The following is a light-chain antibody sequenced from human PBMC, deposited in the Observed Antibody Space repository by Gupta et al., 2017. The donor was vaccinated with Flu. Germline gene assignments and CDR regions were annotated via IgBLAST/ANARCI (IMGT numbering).Light chain of an antibody. CDR2: GTS. V-gene: IGKV3-20*01. Sequence: EIVLTQSPGTLSLSPGERATLSCRASQSVSSFYLAWYQQKPGQAPRLLIYGTSTRATGIQDRFSGSWSGTDFTLTISRLEPEDFAVYYCQQYASSWTFGQGTKVEIK. CDR1: QSVSSFY. CDR3: QQYASSWT. J-gene: IGKJ1*01.